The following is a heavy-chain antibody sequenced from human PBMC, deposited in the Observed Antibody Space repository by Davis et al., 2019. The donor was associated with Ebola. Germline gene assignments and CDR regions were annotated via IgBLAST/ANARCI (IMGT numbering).Heavy chain of an antibody. D-gene: IGHD1-26*01. CDR2: IYYSGST. J-gene: IGHJ4*02. Sequence: PSETLSLTCTVSGGSISSYYWSWIRQPPGKGLEWIGYIYYSGSTNYNPSLKSRVTISVDTSKNQFSLKLSSVTAADTAVYYCARGVIAGSSTLTQSTAFDYWGQGTLVTVSS. CDR1: GGSISSYY. V-gene: IGHV4-59*01. CDR3: ARGVIAGSSTLTQSTAFDY.